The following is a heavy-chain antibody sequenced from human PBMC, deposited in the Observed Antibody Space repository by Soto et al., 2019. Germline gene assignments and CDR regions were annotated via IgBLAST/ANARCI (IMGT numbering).Heavy chain of an antibody. D-gene: IGHD3-16*01. CDR1: GGSISSYY. Sequence: QVQLQESGPGLVKPSETLSLTCTVSGGSISSYYWSWIRQPPGKGLEWIGYIYYSGSTNYNPSLKSRVTISVDTCKNQFSLKLSSVTAADTAVYYCASMTDYYYYGMDVWGQGTTVTVSS. J-gene: IGHJ6*02. V-gene: IGHV4-59*01. CDR2: IYYSGST. CDR3: ASMTDYYYYGMDV.